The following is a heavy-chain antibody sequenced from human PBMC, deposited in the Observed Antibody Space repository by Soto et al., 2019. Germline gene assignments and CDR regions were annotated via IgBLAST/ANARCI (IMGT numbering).Heavy chain of an antibody. J-gene: IGHJ3*02. Sequence: PGGSLRLSCVASGFTFSTYAMSWVRQAPGKGLEWVSVIYSGGSTYYADSVKGRFTISRDNSKNTLYLQMNSLRAEDTAVYYCARDPGSYYYDSSGYCFFRWGGAFESWGKGSMDIGSS. CDR3: ARDPGSYYYDSSGYCFFRWGGAFES. CDR1: GFTFSTYA. CDR2: IYSGGST. D-gene: IGHD3-22*01. V-gene: IGHV3-53*01.